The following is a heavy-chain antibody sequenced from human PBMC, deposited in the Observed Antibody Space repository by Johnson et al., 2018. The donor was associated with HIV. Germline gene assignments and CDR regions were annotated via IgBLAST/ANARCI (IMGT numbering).Heavy chain of an antibody. CDR1: GFSFSNFW. V-gene: IGHV3-20*04. CDR3: ATARRAIDV. D-gene: IGHD6-6*01. CDR2: INWYGASK. J-gene: IGHJ3*01. Sequence: VQLVESGGGLVQSGGSLRLSCAASGFSFSNFWMSWVRQAPGKGLEWVSGINWYGASKGYPDSVKGRFTISRDTAKHSLSLQMNSLRAEATAVYYCATARRAIDVWGQGTMATVSS.